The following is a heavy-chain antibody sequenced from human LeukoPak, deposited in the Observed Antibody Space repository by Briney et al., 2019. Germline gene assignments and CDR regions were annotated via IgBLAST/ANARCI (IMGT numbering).Heavy chain of an antibody. D-gene: IGHD2-15*01. Sequence: GGSLRLSCAASGFTVSSNYMSWVRQAPGKGLEWVSLIYSGGSTYYADSVKGRFTISRDNSKNTLYLQMNSLRAEDTAVYYCARGYWSGGTTYRYYWGQGTLVTVSS. CDR1: GFTVSSNY. J-gene: IGHJ4*02. V-gene: IGHV3-53*01. CDR3: ARGYWSGGTTYRYY. CDR2: IYSGGST.